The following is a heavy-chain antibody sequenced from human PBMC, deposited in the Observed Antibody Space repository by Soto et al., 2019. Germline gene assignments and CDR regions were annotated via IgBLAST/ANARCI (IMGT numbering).Heavy chain of an antibody. V-gene: IGHV3-23*01. CDR2: ISGSGDST. CDR1: GFTFSSYA. Sequence: PGGSLRLSCAASGFTFSSYAMNWVRQAPGKGLEWVSVISGSGDSTYYADSVKGRFTISRDNSKNTLYLQMNSLRAEDTAVYYCAKYLVGATTPIFDYWGQGTLVTVSS. D-gene: IGHD1-26*01. CDR3: AKYLVGATTPIFDY. J-gene: IGHJ4*02.